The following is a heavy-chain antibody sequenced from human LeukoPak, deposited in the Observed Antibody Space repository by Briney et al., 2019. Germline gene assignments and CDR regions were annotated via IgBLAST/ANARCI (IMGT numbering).Heavy chain of an antibody. CDR3: ARGYYYDSSGYYALDY. J-gene: IGHJ4*02. CDR1: GGTFSSYA. CDR2: IIPIFGTA. Sequence: SVKVSCKASGGTFSSYAISWVRQAPGQGLEWMGGIIPIFGTANYAQKFQGRVTITTDESTSTAYMELSSLRSEDTAVYYCARGYYYDSSGYYALDYWGQGTLVTVSS. V-gene: IGHV1-69*05. D-gene: IGHD3-22*01.